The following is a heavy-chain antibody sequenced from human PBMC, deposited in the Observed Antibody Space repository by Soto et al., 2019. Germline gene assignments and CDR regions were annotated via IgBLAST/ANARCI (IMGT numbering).Heavy chain of an antibody. Sequence: VQVSCEGYGGAFISCAISGVRQAPGQGLEWMGGIIPIFGTANYAQKFQGRVTITADESTSTAYMELSSLRSEDTAVYYCASWSLFYFFGGGYPYYYCSVLAFWGQGTTVPV. CDR3: ASWSLFYFFGGGYPYYYCSVLAF. CDR2: IIPIFGTA. CDR1: GGAFISCA. D-gene: IGHD3-3*01. J-gene: IGHJ6*02. V-gene: IGHV1-69*13.